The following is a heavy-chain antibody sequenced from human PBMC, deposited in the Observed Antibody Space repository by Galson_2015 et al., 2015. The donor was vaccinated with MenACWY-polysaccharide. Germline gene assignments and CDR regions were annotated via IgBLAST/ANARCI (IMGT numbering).Heavy chain of an antibody. CDR1: GFTFSTFT. CDR3: AKGGHFDY. D-gene: IGHD3-16*01. J-gene: IGHJ4*02. CDR2: IYSSGGST. Sequence: SLRLSCAASGFTFSTFTMSWARQAPGKGLEYVSSIYSSGGSTNYADSVKGRFTISRDDSKNTLYLQMNSLRVEDTAVYYCAKGGHFDYWSQGILVTVSS. V-gene: IGHV3-23*05.